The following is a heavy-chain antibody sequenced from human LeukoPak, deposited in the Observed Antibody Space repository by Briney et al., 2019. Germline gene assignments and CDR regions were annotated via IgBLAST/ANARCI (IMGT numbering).Heavy chain of an antibody. V-gene: IGHV7-4-1*02. CDR1: GYTFTSYA. CDR3: ARGLSYGDPSWYNWFDP. Sequence: ASVTVSCTASGYTFTSYAMNWVRQAPGQGLEWMGWINTNTGNPTYAQGFTGRFVFSLDTSVSTAYLQISSLKAEDTAVYYCARGLSYGDPSWYNWFDPWGQGTLVTVSS. J-gene: IGHJ5*02. D-gene: IGHD4-17*01. CDR2: INTNTGNP.